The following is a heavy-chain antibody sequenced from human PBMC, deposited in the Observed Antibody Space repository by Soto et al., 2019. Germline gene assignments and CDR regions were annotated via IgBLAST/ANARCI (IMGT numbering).Heavy chain of an antibody. CDR3: ARELDGIDV. CDR1: GLTFSDYY. Sequence: GGSLRLSCAASGLTFSDYYMSWIRQAPGKGLEWVSYITSSGSYTKYADYVQGRFTISRDNAKNSLYLQMNSLRVEDTAIYYCARELDGIDVWGQGTTVTVSS. V-gene: IGHV3-11*05. J-gene: IGHJ6*02. CDR2: ITSSGSYT.